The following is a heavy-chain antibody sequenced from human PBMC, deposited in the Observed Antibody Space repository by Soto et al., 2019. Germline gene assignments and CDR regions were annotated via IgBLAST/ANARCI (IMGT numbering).Heavy chain of an antibody. Sequence: GGSLRLSCAASGFTFRSYSMNWVRPAPGKVLEWVSSISSSSSYIYYADAVKGRFTISRDNAKNSLYLQMNSLRAEDTAVYYCARDQPGYSYGYGLGYWGQGTLVTVSS. J-gene: IGHJ4*02. V-gene: IGHV3-21*01. CDR2: ISSSSSYI. CDR1: GFTFRSYS. D-gene: IGHD5-18*01. CDR3: ARDQPGYSYGYGLGY.